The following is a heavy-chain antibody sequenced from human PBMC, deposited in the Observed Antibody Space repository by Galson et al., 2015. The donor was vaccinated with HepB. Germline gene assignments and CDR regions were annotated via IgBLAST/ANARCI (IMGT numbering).Heavy chain of an antibody. CDR1: GFTFSTYP. J-gene: IGHJ4*02. D-gene: IGHD3-10*01. CDR3: ARDGALRVIDY. V-gene: IGHV3-30-3*01. Sequence: SLRLSCAASGFTFSTYPLHWVRQAPGKGPEWVAVISYDGSKKYYADSVKGRFTISRDSSNNTLYLQMNSLRAEDTAVYYCARDGALRVIDYWGQGTLVTVSS. CDR2: ISYDGSKK.